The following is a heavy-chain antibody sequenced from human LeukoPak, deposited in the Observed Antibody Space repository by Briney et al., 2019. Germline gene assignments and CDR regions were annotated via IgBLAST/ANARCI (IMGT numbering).Heavy chain of an antibody. CDR3: ARVAKERVGGVYCFDY. J-gene: IGHJ4*02. V-gene: IGHV3-13*01. Sequence: PGGSLRLSCAASGFTFSDYDMHWVRQATGKGLEWVSAIGTAGDTYYTGSVKGRFTISRENAKNSLYLQMNSLRAGDTAVYYCARVAKERVGGVYCFDYWSQGTLVTVSS. CDR2: IGTAGDT. CDR1: GFTFSDYD. D-gene: IGHD1-1*01.